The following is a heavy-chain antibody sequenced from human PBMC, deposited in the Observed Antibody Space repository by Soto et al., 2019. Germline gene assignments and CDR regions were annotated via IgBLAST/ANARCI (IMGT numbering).Heavy chain of an antibody. J-gene: IGHJ4*02. CDR1: GFTFSSYG. CDR2: IWYDGSNK. D-gene: IGHD2-15*01. Sequence: QVQLVESGGGVVQPGRSLRLSCAASGFTFSSYGMHWVRQAPGKGLEWVAVIWYDGSNKYYADSVKGRFTISRDNSKNPLYLQMNSLSAEYTAVYYCSRGGGCYYFDYWGQRTLVTVSS. V-gene: IGHV3-33*01. CDR3: SRGGGCYYFDY.